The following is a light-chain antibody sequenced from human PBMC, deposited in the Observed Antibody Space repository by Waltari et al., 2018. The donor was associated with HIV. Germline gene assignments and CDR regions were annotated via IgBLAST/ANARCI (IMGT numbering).Light chain of an antibody. CDR3: SSYGDSLRVL. CDR1: SSDIGAYDS. CDR2: EVT. J-gene: IGLJ3*02. Sequence: QSALTQPPSASGSLGQSVTISCTGSSSDIGAYDSVSWFHQHPRIAPQLFLYEVTSRPSTVSERFSGSRSGSTAFLTVAGLQPDDEATYFCSSYGDSLRVLFGGGTNVTVL. V-gene: IGLV2-8*01.